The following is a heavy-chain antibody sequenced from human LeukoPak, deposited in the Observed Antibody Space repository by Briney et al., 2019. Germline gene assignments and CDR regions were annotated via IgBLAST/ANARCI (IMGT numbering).Heavy chain of an antibody. J-gene: IGHJ4*02. CDR1: GFTFSKSC. D-gene: IGHD1-7*01. CDR2: IKEDGSAK. CDR3: ARDINWNYPFDY. V-gene: IGHV3-7*01. Sequence: GGPLRLSCAASGFTFSKSCMSWLRQTPEKGLEWVANIKEDGSAKYYVDSVKGGFTISRDNAKNSLYLQMNSLRAEDTAVYYCARDINWNYPFDYWGQGTLVTVSS.